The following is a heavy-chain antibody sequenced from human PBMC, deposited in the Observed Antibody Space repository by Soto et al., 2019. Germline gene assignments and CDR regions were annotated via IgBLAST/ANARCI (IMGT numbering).Heavy chain of an antibody. CDR1: GYTFTNYD. CDR2: MNPDSGNT. V-gene: IGHV1-8*01. Sequence: QVQLVQSGAEVKKPGASVKVSCKASGYTFTNYDIHWVRQATGQGLEWMGWMNPDSGNTGQSKQFQGRVTMTRDTSINTAYMEMSSLRLEDTAVYYCARGRFRRTWFDPWGQGNLVTVSS. CDR3: ARGRFRRTWFDP. D-gene: IGHD3-16*01. J-gene: IGHJ5*02.